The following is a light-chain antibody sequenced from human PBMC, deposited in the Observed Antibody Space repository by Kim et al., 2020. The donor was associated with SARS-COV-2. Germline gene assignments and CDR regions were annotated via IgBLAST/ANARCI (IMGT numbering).Light chain of an antibody. Sequence: QSALTQPASVSGAPGQSITISCSGTGSDIGGYNYVSWYQQYPDKAPKLIIHDVSDRPSGVSDRFSGSKSANTASLTLSSLQAEDEAEYHCSSYTTGNTGVFGGGTQLTVL. CDR1: GSDIGGYNY. CDR2: DVS. V-gene: IGLV2-14*03. J-gene: IGLJ3*02. CDR3: SSYTTGNTGV.